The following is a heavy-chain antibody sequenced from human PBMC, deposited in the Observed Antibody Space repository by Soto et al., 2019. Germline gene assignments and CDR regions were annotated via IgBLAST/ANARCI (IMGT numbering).Heavy chain of an antibody. CDR3: ARVGLTYLSWFGP. CDR2: INADRGDT. D-gene: IGHD3-16*01. CDR1: GYSFRRYG. J-gene: IGHJ5*02. Sequence: SVKVSCKAFGYSFRRYGIQWLRQAPGQSLVWMGLINADRGDTKYSQNFQDRVSSTRDTFANTAYMQLMSLTAEDTAGHYCARVGLTYLSWFGPWGRGSLVTVSS. V-gene: IGHV1-3*01.